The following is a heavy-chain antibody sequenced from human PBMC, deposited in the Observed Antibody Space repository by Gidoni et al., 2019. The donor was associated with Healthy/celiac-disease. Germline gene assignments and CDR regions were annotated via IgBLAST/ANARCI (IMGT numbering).Heavy chain of an antibody. CDR2: INHSGST. V-gene: IGHV4-34*01. J-gene: IGHJ4*02. Sequence: QVQLQQWGAGLLKPSETLSLTCAVYGGSFSGYYWSWIRQPPGKGLEWIGEINHSGSTNYNPSLKSRVTISVDTSKNQFSLKLSSVTAADTAVYYCARGYDYIWGSYRPYYFDYWGQGTLVTVSS. D-gene: IGHD3-16*02. CDR3: ARGYDYIWGSYRPYYFDY. CDR1: GGSFSGYY.